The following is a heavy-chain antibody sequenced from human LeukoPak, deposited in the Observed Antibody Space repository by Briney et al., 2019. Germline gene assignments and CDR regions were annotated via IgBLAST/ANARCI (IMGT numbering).Heavy chain of an antibody. CDR2: ISGSGGST. Sequence: PGGSLRLSCAASGFTFSSYAMSWVRQAPGKGLEWVSAISGSGGSTYYADSVKGRFTISRDYSKNTLYLQMNSLRAEDTAVYYCAKAPLGSRVQLWSFFDYWGQGTLVTVSP. CDR1: GFTFSSYA. V-gene: IGHV3-23*01. D-gene: IGHD5-18*01. J-gene: IGHJ4*02. CDR3: AKAPLGSRVQLWSFFDY.